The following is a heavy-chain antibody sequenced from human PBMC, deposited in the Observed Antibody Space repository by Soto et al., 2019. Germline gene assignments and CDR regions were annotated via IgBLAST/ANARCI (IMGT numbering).Heavy chain of an antibody. J-gene: IGHJ4*02. Sequence: ASVKVSCKASGYTFTSYGISWVRQAPGQGLEWMGWISAYNGNTNYAQKLQGRVTMTTDASTSTAYMELRSLRSDDTAVYYCARAKYYYDSSGDFDYWGQGTLVTVSS. D-gene: IGHD3-22*01. V-gene: IGHV1-18*04. CDR2: ISAYNGNT. CDR1: GYTFTSYG. CDR3: ARAKYYYDSSGDFDY.